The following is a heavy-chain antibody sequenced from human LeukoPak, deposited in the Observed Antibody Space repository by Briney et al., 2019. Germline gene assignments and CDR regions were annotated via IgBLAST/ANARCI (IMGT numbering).Heavy chain of an antibody. CDR3: AGDRLRLLPAFDI. V-gene: IGHV4-39*07. D-gene: IGHD6-19*01. J-gene: IGHJ3*02. CDR1: GGSIITTNYY. CDR2: IYYSGNT. Sequence: SETLSLTCTVSGGSIITTNYYWGWIRQPPGKGLEWIGSIYYSGNTYYKPSLKSRVTISVDTSKNQFSLKLTSVTAADTAVYYCAGDRLRLLPAFDIWGQGTMVTVSS.